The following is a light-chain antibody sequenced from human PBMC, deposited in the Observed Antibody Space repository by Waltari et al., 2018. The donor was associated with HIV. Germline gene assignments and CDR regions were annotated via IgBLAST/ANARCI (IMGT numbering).Light chain of an antibody. J-gene: IGKJ3*01. CDR1: QDISNY. CDR3: QQYDNLPGFT. CDR2: DAS. Sequence: DIQMTQSPSSLSASVGDRVTITCQASQDISNYLNWYQQKPGKAPKLLIYDASNLETGVPSRFSGIGSGTDFTFTISSLQTEDIATYYGQQYDNLPGFTFGPGTKVDIK. V-gene: IGKV1-33*01.